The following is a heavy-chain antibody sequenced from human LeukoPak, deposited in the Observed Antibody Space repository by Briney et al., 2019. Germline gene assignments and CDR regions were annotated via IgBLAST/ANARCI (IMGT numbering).Heavy chain of an antibody. V-gene: IGHV3-48*03. CDR3: ARERGYYYDSSGYYYY. Sequence: GGSLRLSCAASGFTFSSYDMNWVRQAPGKGLEWVSYISSSGSTIYYADSVKGRFTISRDNAKNSLYLQMNSLRAEDTAVYYCARERGYYYDSSGYYYYWGQGTLVTVSS. D-gene: IGHD3-22*01. CDR1: GFTFSSYD. J-gene: IGHJ4*02. CDR2: ISSSGSTI.